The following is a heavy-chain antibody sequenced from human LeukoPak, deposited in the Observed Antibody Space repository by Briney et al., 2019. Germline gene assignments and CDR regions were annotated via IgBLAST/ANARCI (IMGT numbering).Heavy chain of an antibody. Sequence: GASVKVSCKASKYTFTGYYIHWVRQAPGQGLEWMGWINPNSGGTNYAQKFQGRVTMTRDTSISTAYMELSRLRSDDTAVYYCARDFPLYDTMVRGVIIDYWGQGTLVTVSS. CDR1: KYTFTGYY. V-gene: IGHV1-2*02. CDR3: ARDFPLYDTMVRGVIIDY. D-gene: IGHD3-10*01. J-gene: IGHJ4*02. CDR2: INPNSGGT.